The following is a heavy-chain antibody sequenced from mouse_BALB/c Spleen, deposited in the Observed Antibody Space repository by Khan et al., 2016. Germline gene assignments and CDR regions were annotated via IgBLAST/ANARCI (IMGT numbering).Heavy chain of an antibody. J-gene: IGHJ3*01. V-gene: IGHV1-80*01. CDR2: IYPGDGDT. CDR3: ARAGYGYDTLAY. Sequence: QVQLQQSGAELVRPGSSVKISCKASGYAFSSYWMNWVKQRPGQGLEWIGQIYPGDGDTNYNGKFKGKATLTADKSSSTAYIQLSSLTSEDAAVYFCARAGYGYDTLAYWGQGTLVTVSA. D-gene: IGHD2-2*01. CDR1: GYAFSSYW.